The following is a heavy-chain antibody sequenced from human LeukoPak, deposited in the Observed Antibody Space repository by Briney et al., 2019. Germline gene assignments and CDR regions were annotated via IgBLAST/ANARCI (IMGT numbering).Heavy chain of an antibody. D-gene: IGHD2-2*02. Sequence: ASVKVSCKASGGTFSTYAISWVRQAPGQGLEWMGWISAYNGHTNYAQKLQGRVTMTTDASTTTAYMELRSLRSDDTAVYYCVRDGHRLYDYYYYYMDVWGKGTTVTVSS. CDR3: VRDGHRLYDYYYYYMDV. CDR1: GGTFSTYA. V-gene: IGHV1-18*01. CDR2: ISAYNGHT. J-gene: IGHJ6*03.